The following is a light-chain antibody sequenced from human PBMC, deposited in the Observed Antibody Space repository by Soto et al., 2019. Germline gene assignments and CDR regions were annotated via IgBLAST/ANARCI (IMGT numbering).Light chain of an antibody. Sequence: QSVLTQPPSVSGAPGQRVTISCTGSSPNIGAGSDVHWYQQLPGAAPKLIIYANNNRPSGVPDRFSGSKSDTSASLAITGLQAEDEADYYCQSYDSSLSVSVFGGGTKLTVL. CDR3: QSYDSSLSVSV. CDR1: SPNIGAGSD. J-gene: IGLJ3*02. CDR2: ANN. V-gene: IGLV1-40*01.